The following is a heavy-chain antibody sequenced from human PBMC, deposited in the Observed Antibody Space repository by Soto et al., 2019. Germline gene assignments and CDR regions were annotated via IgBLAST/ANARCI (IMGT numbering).Heavy chain of an antibody. CDR2: ISSSSSTI. D-gene: IGHD1-26*01. J-gene: IGHJ5*02. CDR1: GFTFISYS. CDR3: ARANQMHYYHWFDP. V-gene: IGHV3-48*02. Sequence: LRLSCAASGFTFISYSMNWVRQAPGKVLEWVSYISSSSSTIYYADSVKGRFTISRDNAKNSLYLQMNSLRDEDTAVYYCARANQMHYYHWFDPWGQGTLVTVSS.